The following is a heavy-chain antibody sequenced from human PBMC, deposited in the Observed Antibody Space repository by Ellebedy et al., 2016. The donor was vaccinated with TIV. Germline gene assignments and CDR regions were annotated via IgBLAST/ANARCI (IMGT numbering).Heavy chain of an antibody. J-gene: IGHJ3*01. CDR2: LYGSGRGI. Sequence: PSETLSLTCAASGFTFSSFVMGWVRQTPGKGLEGVSGLYGSGRGIFYSDSVKGRFTISRDNSKNTLYLQMNSLRAEDTGIYYCVKDQIAGDGRWVFDLWGQGTMVTVSS. CDR1: GFTFSSFV. D-gene: IGHD5-24*01. CDR3: VKDQIAGDGRWVFDL. V-gene: IGHV3-23*01.